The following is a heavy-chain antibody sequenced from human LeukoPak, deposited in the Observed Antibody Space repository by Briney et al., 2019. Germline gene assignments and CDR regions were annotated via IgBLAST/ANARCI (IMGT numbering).Heavy chain of an antibody. D-gene: IGHD1-14*01. CDR3: ARTGSPLECNDAFDI. CDR2: ISSSGSTI. Sequence: GGSLRLSCAASGFTFSDYYMSWIRQAPGKGLEWVSYISSSGSTIYYADSVKGRFTISRDNAKNSLYLQMNSLRAEDTAVYYCARTGSPLECNDAFDIWGQGTMVTVSS. V-gene: IGHV3-11*01. CDR1: GFTFSDYY. J-gene: IGHJ3*02.